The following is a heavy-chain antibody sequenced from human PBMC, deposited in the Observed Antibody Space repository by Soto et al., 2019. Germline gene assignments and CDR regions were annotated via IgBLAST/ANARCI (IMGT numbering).Heavy chain of an antibody. V-gene: IGHV3-66*01. CDR1: GFTVRSSY. CDR3: AKRRYCPSTTCSDY. D-gene: IGHD2-2*01. J-gene: IGHJ4*01. CDR2: IYSDDYT. Sequence: GSLRLSCAASGFTVRSSYMSWVRQVPGKGLEWVSIIYSDDYTYYAASVKGRFTISRDNSRNTLYLQMSSLRAEDTAVYYCAKRRYCPSTTCSDYWGQGTLVTVSS.